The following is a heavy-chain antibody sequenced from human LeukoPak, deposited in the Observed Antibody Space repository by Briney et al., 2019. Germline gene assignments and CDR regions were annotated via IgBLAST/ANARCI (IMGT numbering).Heavy chain of an antibody. V-gene: IGHV3-23*01. CDR2: ISGSGGGT. CDR3: AKGVEYSSSPLDY. D-gene: IGHD6-6*01. J-gene: IGHJ4*02. CDR1: GFTFSNYA. Sequence: GGSLRLSCAASGFTFSNYAMSWVRQAPGKGLEWVSAISGSGGGTYYADSVEGRFTISRDNSKNTLYLQMNSLRAEDTALYYCAKGVEYSSSPLDYWGQGTLVTVSS.